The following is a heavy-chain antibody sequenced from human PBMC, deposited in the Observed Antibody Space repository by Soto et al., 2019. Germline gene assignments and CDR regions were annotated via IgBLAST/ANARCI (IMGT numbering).Heavy chain of an antibody. CDR2: IYSGGST. CDR1: GITVSRNA. J-gene: IGHJ4*02. Sequence: GGSLRLSCAAPGITVSRNAMHWVRQAPGKGLEWVSVIYSGGSTYYADSVKGRFTISRDNSKNTLYLQMNSLRAEDTAVYYCARGYDSSGYYYHDYWGQGT. V-gene: IGHV3-53*01. CDR3: ARGYDSSGYYYHDY. D-gene: IGHD3-22*01.